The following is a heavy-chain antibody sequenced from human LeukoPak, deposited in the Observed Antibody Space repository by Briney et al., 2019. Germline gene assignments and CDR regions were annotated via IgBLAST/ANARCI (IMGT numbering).Heavy chain of an antibody. CDR1: GYTFTSYD. J-gene: IGHJ4*02. Sequence: ASVKVSCKASGYTFTSYDINWVRQATGQGLEWMGWMNPNSGNTGYAQKFQGRVTMTRSASINTAYMELSSLTSDDTAVYYCARSSVGARRRIDYWGQGTLVPVSS. D-gene: IGHD1-26*01. CDR3: ARSSVGARRRIDY. CDR2: MNPNSGNT. V-gene: IGHV1-8*01.